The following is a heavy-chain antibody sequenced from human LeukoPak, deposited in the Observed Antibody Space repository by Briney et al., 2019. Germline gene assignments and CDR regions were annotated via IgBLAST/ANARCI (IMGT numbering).Heavy chain of an antibody. D-gene: IGHD3-22*01. CDR2: IYYSGST. CDR3: ARLARGYYYDSGED. V-gene: IGHV4-39*01. CDR1: GGSISSSSYY. Sequence: PSETLSLTCTVSGGSISSSSYYWGWIRHPPRKGLEWIGSIYYSGSTYYNPSLKSRVTISVDTSKKQFSLKLSAVTAADTAVYYCARLARGYYYDSGEDWGQGTLVTVSS. J-gene: IGHJ4*02.